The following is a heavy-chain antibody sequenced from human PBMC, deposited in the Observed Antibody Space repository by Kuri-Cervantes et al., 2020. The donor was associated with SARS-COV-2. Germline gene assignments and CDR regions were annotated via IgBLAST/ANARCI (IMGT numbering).Heavy chain of an antibody. CDR1: GFSFSTYS. Sequence: GESLKISCAGSGFSFSTYSMNWVRQAPGKGLEWTSYIGVGGTPIYYADSVRGRFTISRDNAKNPAYLQMSSLRDEDTAIYYCVIGAGGNSWGQGTLVTVSS. J-gene: IGHJ4*02. CDR3: VIGAGGNS. V-gene: IGHV3-48*02. CDR2: IGVGGTPI. D-gene: IGHD3-16*01.